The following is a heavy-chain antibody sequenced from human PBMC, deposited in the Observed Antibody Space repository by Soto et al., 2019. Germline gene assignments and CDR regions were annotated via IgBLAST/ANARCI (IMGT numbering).Heavy chain of an antibody. CDR1: GYTFTSYY. Sequence: QVQLVQSGAEVKKPGASVKVSCKASGYTFTSYYMHWVRQAPGQGLGWMGIINPSGGSTSYAQKFQGRVTMTRDTSTSTVYMELSSLRSEDTAVYYCARDRGVVVIISHDAFDIWGQGTMVTVSS. CDR2: INPSGGST. D-gene: IGHD3-22*01. J-gene: IGHJ3*02. CDR3: ARDRGVVVIISHDAFDI. V-gene: IGHV1-46*01.